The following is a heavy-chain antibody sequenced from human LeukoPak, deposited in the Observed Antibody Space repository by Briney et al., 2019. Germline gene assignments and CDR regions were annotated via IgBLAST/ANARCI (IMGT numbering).Heavy chain of an antibody. CDR3: ARGRSVVPAAAGSFQH. CDR2: IIPIFGTA. CDR1: GGTFSSYS. V-gene: IGHV1-69*05. Sequence: ASVKVSCKASGGTFSSYSISWVRQAPGQGLEWMGGIIPIFGTANYAQKFQGRVTITTDESTSTAYMELSSLRSEDTAVYYCARGRSVVPAAAGSFQHWGQGTLVIVSS. D-gene: IGHD2-2*01. J-gene: IGHJ1*01.